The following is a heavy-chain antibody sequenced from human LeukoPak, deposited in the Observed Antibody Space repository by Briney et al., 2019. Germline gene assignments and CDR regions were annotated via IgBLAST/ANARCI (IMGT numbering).Heavy chain of an antibody. Sequence: PSETLSLTCTVSGGSISSSSYYWGWIRQPPGKGREWIGSIYYSGSTYYNPSLKSRVTISVDTSKNQFSLKLSSVTAADTAVYYCARHQAAAGVDYWGQGTLVTVSS. CDR1: GGSISSSSYY. CDR3: ARHQAAAGVDY. V-gene: IGHV4-39*01. J-gene: IGHJ4*02. D-gene: IGHD6-13*01. CDR2: IYYSGST.